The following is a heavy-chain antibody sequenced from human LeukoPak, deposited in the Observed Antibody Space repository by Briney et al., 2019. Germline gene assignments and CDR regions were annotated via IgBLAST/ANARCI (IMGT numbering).Heavy chain of an antibody. CDR3: ARESDSGSYYIEYFDY. Sequence: SVKVSCKASGGTFSSYAISWVRQAPGQGLEWMGGIIPIFGTANYAQKFQGRVTMTRDTSISTAYMELSRLRSDDTAVYYCARESDSGSYYIEYFDYWGQGTLVTVSS. CDR2: IIPIFGTA. J-gene: IGHJ4*02. D-gene: IGHD3-10*01. V-gene: IGHV1-69*05. CDR1: GGTFSSYA.